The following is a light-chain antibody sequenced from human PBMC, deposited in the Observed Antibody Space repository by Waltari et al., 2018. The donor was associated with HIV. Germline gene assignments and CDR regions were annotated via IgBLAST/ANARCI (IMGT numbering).Light chain of an antibody. CDR2: DDS. Sequence: SYVLTQPPSVSVAPGQTARVTCGGNNIGRKSVPWYQVKPGQAPVLVVYDDSDRPSGIPERFSGSNSGNTATLTISRVEAGDEADYYCQVWDTGGDHPEWVFGGGTKLTVL. CDR1: NIGRKS. CDR3: QVWDTGGDHPEWV. J-gene: IGLJ3*02. V-gene: IGLV3-21*02.